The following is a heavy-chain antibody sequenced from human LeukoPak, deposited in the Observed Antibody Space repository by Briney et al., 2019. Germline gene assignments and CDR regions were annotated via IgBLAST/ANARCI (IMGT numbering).Heavy chain of an antibody. V-gene: IGHV4-59*01. CDR2: IYYSGST. Sequence: SETLSLTYTVSGGSISSYYWSWIRQPPGKGLEWIGYIYYSGSTNYNPSLKSRATISVDTSKNQFSLKLSSVTAADTAVYYCASLTGTNWFDPWGQGTLVTVSS. D-gene: IGHD1-7*01. J-gene: IGHJ5*02. CDR3: ASLTGTNWFDP. CDR1: GGSISSYY.